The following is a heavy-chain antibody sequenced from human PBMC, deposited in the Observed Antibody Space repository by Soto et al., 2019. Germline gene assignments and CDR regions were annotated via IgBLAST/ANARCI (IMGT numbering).Heavy chain of an antibody. CDR2: IYYSGST. Sequence: SEALSVTCTVSGGSITRSYYWGWIRQPPGKGLEWIGSIYYSGSTYYNPSLKSRVTISVDTSKNQFSLKLSSVTAADTAVYYCATIPATTILTDYWGQGTLVTVSS. V-gene: IGHV4-39*01. CDR3: ATIPATTILTDY. CDR1: GGSITRSYY. J-gene: IGHJ4*02. D-gene: IGHD2-2*02.